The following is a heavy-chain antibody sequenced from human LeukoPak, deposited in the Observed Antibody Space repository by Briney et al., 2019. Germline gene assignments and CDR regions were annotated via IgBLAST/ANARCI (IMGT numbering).Heavy chain of an antibody. J-gene: IGHJ4*02. V-gene: IGHV1-3*01. CDR1: GYTFTSYA. CDR3: ARVFSFGYGDFDY. CDR2: INAGNGNT. Sequence: ASVKVSRKASGYTFTSYAMHWVRQAPGQRLEWMGWINAGNGNTKYSQKFQGRVTITRDTSASTAYMELSSLRSEDTAVYYCARVFSFGYGDFDYWGQGTLVTVSS. D-gene: IGHD4-17*01.